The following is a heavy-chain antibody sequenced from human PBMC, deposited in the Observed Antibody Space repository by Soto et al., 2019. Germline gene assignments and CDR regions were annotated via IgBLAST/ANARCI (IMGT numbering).Heavy chain of an antibody. J-gene: IGHJ6*02. CDR2: IDPSDSYT. Sequence: GESLKISCKGSGYSFTSYWISWVRQMPWKGLEWMGRIDPSDSYTNYSPSFQGHVTISADKSISTAYLQWSSLKASDTAMYYCAINGPGNYYYGMDVWGQGTTVTVS. CDR3: AINGPGNYYYGMDV. V-gene: IGHV5-10-1*01. CDR1: GYSFTSYW.